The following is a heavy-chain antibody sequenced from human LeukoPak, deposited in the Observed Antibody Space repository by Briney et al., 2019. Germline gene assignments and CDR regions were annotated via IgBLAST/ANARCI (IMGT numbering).Heavy chain of an antibody. CDR2: INPNSGGT. Sequence: ASVKVSCKASGYTFTGYYMHWVRQAPGQGLEWMGWINPNSGGTNYAQKFLGRVTMTRDTSISTAYMELSRLRSDDTAVYYCARVLYSSSWYHYFDYWGQGTLVTVSS. J-gene: IGHJ4*02. D-gene: IGHD6-13*01. CDR3: ARVLYSSSWYHYFDY. V-gene: IGHV1-2*02. CDR1: GYTFTGYY.